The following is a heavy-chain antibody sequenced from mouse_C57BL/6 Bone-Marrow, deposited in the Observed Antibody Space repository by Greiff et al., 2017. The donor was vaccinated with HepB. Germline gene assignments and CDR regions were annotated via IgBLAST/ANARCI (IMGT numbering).Heavy chain of an antibody. V-gene: IGHV1-64*01. CDR2: IHPNSGST. CDR1: GYTFTSYW. D-gene: IGHD1-1*01. Sequence: VQLQQPGAELVKPGASVKLSCKASGYTFTSYWMHWVKQRPGQGLEWIGMIHPNSGSTNYNEKFKSKATLTVDKSSSTAYMQLSSLTSEDSAVYYCARRDGSSSNFAYWGQGTTLTVSS. CDR3: ARRDGSSSNFAY. J-gene: IGHJ2*01.